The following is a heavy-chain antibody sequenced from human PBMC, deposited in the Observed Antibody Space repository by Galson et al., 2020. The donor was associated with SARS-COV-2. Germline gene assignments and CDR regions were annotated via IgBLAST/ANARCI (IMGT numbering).Heavy chain of an antibody. CDR3: ARGSEAAAAPDAFDI. CDR1: GYTFTGYY. Sequence: GESLKISCKASGYTFTGYYMHWVPQAPGQGLEWMGWINPNSGGTNYAQKFQGRVTMTRDTSISTAYMELSRLRSDDTAVYYCARGSEAAAAPDAFDIWGQGTMVTVSS. J-gene: IGHJ3*02. D-gene: IGHD6-13*01. V-gene: IGHV1-2*02. CDR2: INPNSGGT.